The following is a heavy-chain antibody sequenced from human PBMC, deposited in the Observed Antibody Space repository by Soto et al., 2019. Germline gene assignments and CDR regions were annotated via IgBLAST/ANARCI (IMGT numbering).Heavy chain of an antibody. CDR3: ARGQQLVANWLDP. CDR1: GFPFSDSY. D-gene: IGHD6-6*01. Sequence: GGSLRLSCAASGFPFSDSYMAWIRQAPGKGLEEIATISSTGSTPYYADSVKGRFTISRDNAQNSLYLEMNNLRAEDTAVYYCARGQQLVANWLDPWGQGILVTVS. CDR2: ISSTGSTP. V-gene: IGHV3-11*01. J-gene: IGHJ5*02.